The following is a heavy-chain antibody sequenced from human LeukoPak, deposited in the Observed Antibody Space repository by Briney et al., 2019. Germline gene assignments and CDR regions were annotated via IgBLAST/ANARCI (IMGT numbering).Heavy chain of an antibody. CDR1: GGSFSAYY. Sequence: SETLSLTCAVYGGSFSAYYWTWIRQPPGKGLEWIGEINHSGATNYNPSLKSRVTISVDRSKNQFSLKMESVTAADTAIYYCARDIPSGYHDHWGPGTLVTVSS. J-gene: IGHJ5*02. CDR2: INHSGAT. D-gene: IGHD3-3*01. V-gene: IGHV4-34*01. CDR3: ARDIPSGYHDH.